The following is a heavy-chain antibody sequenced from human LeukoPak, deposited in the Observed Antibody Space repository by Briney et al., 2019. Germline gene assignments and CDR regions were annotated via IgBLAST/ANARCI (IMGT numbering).Heavy chain of an antibody. CDR2: IYHSGST. CDR3: ARTLYGSGRCPFDY. D-gene: IGHD6-19*01. J-gene: IGHJ4*02. Sequence: SETLSLTCTVSGYSISSGYFWGWVRQPPGKGLEWIGNIYHSGSTYYNPSLKSRVTISVDTSKNQFSLKLSSVTAADTAVYYCARTLYGSGRCPFDYWGQGALVTVSS. V-gene: IGHV4-38-2*02. CDR1: GYSISSGYF.